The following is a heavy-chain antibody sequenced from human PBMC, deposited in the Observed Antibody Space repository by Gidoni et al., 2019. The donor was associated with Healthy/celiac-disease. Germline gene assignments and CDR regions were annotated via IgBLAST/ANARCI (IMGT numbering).Heavy chain of an antibody. CDR3: ARGGPPPDGVGPIDD. J-gene: IGHJ4*02. Sequence: QVQLVESGGGLVKPGGSLRLSCAASGFTFSDYYSSWIRQDPGKGPGLVAYISSRGSTRDYADSVTGRFTISRDNAKNSLYLQMTSLRAEDTAVYYCARGGPPPDGVGPIDDWGQGTLVTVSS. CDR1: GFTFSDYY. V-gene: IGHV3-11*01. D-gene: IGHD1-26*01. CDR2: ISSRGSTR.